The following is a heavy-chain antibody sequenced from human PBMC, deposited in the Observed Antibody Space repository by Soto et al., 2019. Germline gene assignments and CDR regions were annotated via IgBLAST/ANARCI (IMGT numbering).Heavy chain of an antibody. V-gene: IGHV3-30*18. J-gene: IGHJ4*02. D-gene: IGHD3-16*02. CDR3: AKALGELSPESFDY. CDR1: GYTFTSYA. CDR2: MSYDGNNQ. Sequence: SCKASGYTFTSYAMHWVRQAPGKGLEWVAVMSYDGNNQYFADSVKGRFTISRDNFKNTLYLQMNSLRPEDTAVYYCAKALGELSPESFDYWGQGILVTVSS.